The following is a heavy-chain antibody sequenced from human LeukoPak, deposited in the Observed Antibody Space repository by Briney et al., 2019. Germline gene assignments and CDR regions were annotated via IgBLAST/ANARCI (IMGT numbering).Heavy chain of an antibody. J-gene: IGHJ3*01. V-gene: IGHV1-58*02. CDR2: IVGGSGNT. CDR3: AADPDYNGNGDAFDF. D-gene: IGHD4-23*01. Sequence: ASVKVSCKASGFTFTTSAIQWVRQARGQRLEWIGWIVGGSGNTNYAQKFQERVTITRDMSTSTAYMELSSLSSEDTAVFYCAADPDYNGNGDAFDFWGQGTMVTVSS. CDR1: GFTFTTSA.